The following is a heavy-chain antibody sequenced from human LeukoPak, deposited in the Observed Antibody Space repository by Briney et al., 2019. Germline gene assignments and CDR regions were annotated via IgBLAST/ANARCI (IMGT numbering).Heavy chain of an antibody. Sequence: GGSLRLSCAASGFTVSNNYMSWVRQAPGKGLEWVSAISGSGDITYYADSVKGRFTISRDNSKNTLYLQMNSLRAEDTAVYYCALYGSGSSSFDYWGQGTLVTVSS. V-gene: IGHV3-23*01. J-gene: IGHJ4*02. CDR2: ISGSGDIT. CDR1: GFTVSNNY. D-gene: IGHD3-10*01. CDR3: ALYGSGSSSFDY.